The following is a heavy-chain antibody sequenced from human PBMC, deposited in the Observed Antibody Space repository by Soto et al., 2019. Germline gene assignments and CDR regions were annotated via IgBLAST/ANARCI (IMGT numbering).Heavy chain of an antibody. CDR3: ARDYCSSTSCYPF. Sequence: GGSLRLSCAASGFTFSSYSMNWVRQAPGKGLEWVSSISSSSSYIYYADSVKGRFTISRDNAKNSLYLQMNSLRAEDTAVYYCARDYCSSTSCYPFWGQGTLVTVSS. J-gene: IGHJ4*02. CDR1: GFTFSSYS. D-gene: IGHD2-2*01. V-gene: IGHV3-21*01. CDR2: ISSSSSYI.